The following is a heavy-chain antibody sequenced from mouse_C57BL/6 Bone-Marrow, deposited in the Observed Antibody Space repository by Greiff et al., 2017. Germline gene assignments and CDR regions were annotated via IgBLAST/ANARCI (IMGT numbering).Heavy chain of an antibody. CDR2: ISDGGSYT. CDR1: GFTFSSYA. J-gene: IGHJ4*01. Sequence: EVQVVESGGGLVKPGGSLKLSCAASGFTFSSYAMSWVRQTPEKRLEWVATISDGGSYTYYPDNVKGRFTISRDKAKNNLYLQMSHLKSEDTAMYYCARDPYGYAMDYWGQGTSVTVSS. D-gene: IGHD1-1*01. V-gene: IGHV5-4*01. CDR3: ARDPYGYAMDY.